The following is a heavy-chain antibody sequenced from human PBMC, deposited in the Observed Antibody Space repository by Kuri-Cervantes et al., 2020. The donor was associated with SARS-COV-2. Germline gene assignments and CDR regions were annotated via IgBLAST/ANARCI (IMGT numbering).Heavy chain of an antibody. CDR1: GGSISSSSYY. J-gene: IGHJ5*02. Sequence: ESLKISCTVSGGSISSSSYYWGWIRQPPGKGLEWIGSIYYSGSTNYNPSLKSRVTISVDTSKNQFSLKLSSVTAADTAVYYCARSGNIVVVPAAIRVNWFDPWGQGTLVTVSS. D-gene: IGHD2-2*02. CDR2: IYYSGST. CDR3: ARSGNIVVVPAAIRVNWFDP. V-gene: IGHV4-39*07.